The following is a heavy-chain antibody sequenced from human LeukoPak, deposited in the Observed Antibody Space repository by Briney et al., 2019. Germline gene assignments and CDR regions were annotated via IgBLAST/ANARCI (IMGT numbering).Heavy chain of an antibody. Sequence: PGGSLRLSCAASGFTFSGSAMHWVRQASGKGLEWVGRIRSKANSYATAYAASGKGRFTISRDDSKNTAYLQMNSLKTEDTAVYYCTRQRDGYNNWGQGALVTVSS. CDR1: GFTFSGSA. CDR3: TRQRDGYNN. CDR2: IRSKANSYAT. V-gene: IGHV3-73*01. D-gene: IGHD5-24*01. J-gene: IGHJ4*02.